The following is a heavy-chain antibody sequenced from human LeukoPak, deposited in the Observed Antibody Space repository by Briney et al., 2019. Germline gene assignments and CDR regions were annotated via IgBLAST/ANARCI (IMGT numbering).Heavy chain of an antibody. Sequence: SSETLSLTCGVSGGSITTTNWWTWVRQPPGKGLEWIGEVHLDGRTNYNPSLESRLTISVDLSENHISLRLTSVTAADTAVYYCAREGGFYRPLDYSGQGTLVTVSS. J-gene: IGHJ4*02. CDR2: VHLDGRT. CDR1: GGSITTTNW. V-gene: IGHV4-4*02. D-gene: IGHD3-3*01. CDR3: AREGGFYRPLDY.